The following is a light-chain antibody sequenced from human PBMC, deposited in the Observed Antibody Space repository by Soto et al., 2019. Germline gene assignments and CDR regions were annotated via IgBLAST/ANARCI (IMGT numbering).Light chain of an antibody. CDR1: YSNIGSNF. CDR3: SSWDGSLDGPV. CDR2: SIN. J-gene: IGLJ3*02. Sequence: QSVLTQPPSASATPGQAVTISCSGRYSNIGSNFVSWYQRLPVRAPELLIYSINQRPSGVPDRFSGSKSGTSAFLTISGLQSEDEADYFCSSWDGSLDGPVFGGGTKLTVL. V-gene: IGLV1-44*01.